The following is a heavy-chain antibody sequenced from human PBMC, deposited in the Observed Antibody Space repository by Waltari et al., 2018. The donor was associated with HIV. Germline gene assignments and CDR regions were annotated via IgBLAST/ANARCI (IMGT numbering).Heavy chain of an antibody. Sequence: QLHLQESGPGLVKPSEPLALTCTVSGGSITRNDSYWAWIRQPPGKGLEWIGLMYNSGTTDYNPSLKSRVSMSRDTSKNRFSLRLHSVTAADTAIYYCARRGDGFNQHARLDHWGPGTLVTVSS. J-gene: IGHJ4*02. CDR2: MYNSGTT. CDR1: GGSITRNDSY. V-gene: IGHV4-39*01. D-gene: IGHD2-2*01. CDR3: ARRGDGFNQHARLDH.